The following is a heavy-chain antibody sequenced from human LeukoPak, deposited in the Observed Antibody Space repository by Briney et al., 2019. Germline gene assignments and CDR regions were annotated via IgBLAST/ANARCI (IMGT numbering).Heavy chain of an antibody. CDR1: GYTFTSYG. Sequence: ASVKVSCKASGYTFTSYGLTWVRQAPGQGLEWMGWISAYNGHTKYPQKLQGRVTITADESTSTAYMELSSLRSEDTAVYYCARDGGSGSYYNRYLRYFDYWGQGTLVTVSS. J-gene: IGHJ4*02. D-gene: IGHD3-10*01. CDR3: ARDGGSGSYYNRYLRYFDY. CDR2: ISAYNGHT. V-gene: IGHV1-18*01.